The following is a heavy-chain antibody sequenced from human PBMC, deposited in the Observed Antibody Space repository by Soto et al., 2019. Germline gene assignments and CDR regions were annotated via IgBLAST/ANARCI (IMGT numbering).Heavy chain of an antibody. CDR1: GYTFTSYA. CDR2: INAGNGNT. D-gene: IGHD2-15*01. Sequence: ASVKVCKASGYTFTSYAMHWVRQAPGQRLEWMGWINAGNGNTKYSQKFQGRVTITRDTSASTAYMELSSLRSEDTAVYYCARFGLGLDIVVVVAADDAFDIWGQGTMVTVSS. J-gene: IGHJ3*02. CDR3: ARFGLGLDIVVVVAADDAFDI. V-gene: IGHV1-3*01.